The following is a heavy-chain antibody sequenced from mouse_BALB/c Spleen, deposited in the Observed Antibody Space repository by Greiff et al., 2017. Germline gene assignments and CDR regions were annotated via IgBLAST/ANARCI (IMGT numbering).Heavy chain of an antibody. V-gene: IGHV3-6*02. CDR1: GYSITSGYY. D-gene: IGHD2-12*01. Sequence: VQLKESGPGLVKPSQSLSLTCSVTGYSITSGYYWNWIRQFPGNKLEWMGYISYDGSNNYNPSLKNRISITRDTSKNQFFLKLNSVTTEDTATYYCARNYNYFDYGGQGTTLTVSS. CDR2: ISYDGSN. CDR3: ARNYNYFDY. J-gene: IGHJ2*01.